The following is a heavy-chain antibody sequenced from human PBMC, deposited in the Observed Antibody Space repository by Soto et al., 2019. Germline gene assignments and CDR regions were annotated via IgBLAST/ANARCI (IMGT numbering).Heavy chain of an antibody. D-gene: IGHD6-13*01. CDR1: GGSISSSSHY. J-gene: IGHJ4*02. Sequence: PSETLSLTCTVSGGSISSSSHYWGWIRQPPGKGLEWIGSIYNSGNTYYNPSLRSRVIISVDTSKNQFSLKVSSVTAADTAVYYCSRHRMTAAGKFDYWGKGTLVTVAS. CDR3: SRHRMTAAGKFDY. CDR2: IYNSGNT. V-gene: IGHV4-39*01.